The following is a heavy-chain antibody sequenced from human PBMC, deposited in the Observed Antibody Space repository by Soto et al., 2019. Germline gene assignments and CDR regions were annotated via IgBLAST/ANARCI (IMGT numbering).Heavy chain of an antibody. D-gene: IGHD6-19*01. CDR1: GFTFSSYG. V-gene: IGHV3-33*01. CDR3: ARDSHVGSGWQLTADY. Sequence: PGGSLRLSCAASGFTFSSYGMHWVRQAPDKGLEWVAVIWYDGSNKYYAESVKGRFTISRDNSKNTLYLQMNSLRAEDTAVYYCARDSHVGSGWQLTADYWGQGTLVTVSS. CDR2: IWYDGSNK. J-gene: IGHJ4*02.